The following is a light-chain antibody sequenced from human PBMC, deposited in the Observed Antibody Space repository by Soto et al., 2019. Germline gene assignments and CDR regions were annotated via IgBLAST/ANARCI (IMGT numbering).Light chain of an antibody. V-gene: IGLV1-40*01. CDR2: GNR. J-gene: IGLJ1*01. CDR1: SSNLGAGYD. Sequence: QSVLTQPPSVSGAPGQRVTLSCTGNSSNLGAGYDVHWYQQLPGAAPKLVIFGNRNRPSGVPERFSGSKSGTSASLAITGLQAEDEADYYCCAYAGSYPLYVFGTGTKLTVL. CDR3: CAYAGSYPLYV.